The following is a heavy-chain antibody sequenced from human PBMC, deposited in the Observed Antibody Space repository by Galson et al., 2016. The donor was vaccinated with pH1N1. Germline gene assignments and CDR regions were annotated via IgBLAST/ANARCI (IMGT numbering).Heavy chain of an antibody. D-gene: IGHD6-13*01. V-gene: IGHV3-7*04. Sequence: SLRLSCAASGFTFSSYWMHWVRQAPGKGLEWVANIKQDGSKKCFVDSVKGRFTISRDNAKNSLFLQMNSLRAEDTAVYYCARAIAAAGSLWGQGTMVTVSS. CDR3: ARAIAAAGSL. CDR1: GFTFSSYW. J-gene: IGHJ4*02. CDR2: IKQDGSKK.